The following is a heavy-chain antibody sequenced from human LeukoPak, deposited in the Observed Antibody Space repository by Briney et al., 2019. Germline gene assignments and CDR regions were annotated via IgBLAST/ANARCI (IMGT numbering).Heavy chain of an antibody. CDR3: ARGARSVY. D-gene: IGHD1-14*01. CDR2: INHSGST. Sequence: SETLSLTCAVYGGPFSGYYWSWIRQPPGKGLEWIGEINHSGSTNYNPSLKSRVTISVDTSKNQFSLKLSSVTAADTAVYYCARGARSVYWGQGTLVTVSS. CDR1: GGPFSGYY. V-gene: IGHV4-34*01. J-gene: IGHJ4*02.